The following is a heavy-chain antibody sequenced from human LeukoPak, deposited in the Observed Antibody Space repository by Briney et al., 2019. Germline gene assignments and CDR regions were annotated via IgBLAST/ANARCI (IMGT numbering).Heavy chain of an antibody. CDR1: GGSFSGYY. J-gene: IGHJ4*02. CDR3: ARGAPPAPDY. V-gene: IGHV4-34*01. Sequence: SETLSLTCAVYGGSFSGYYWSWIRQPPGKGLEWIGEINHGGSTNYNPSLKSRVTISVDTSKNQFSLKLSSVTAADTAVYYCARGAPPAPDYWGQGTLVTVSS. CDR2: INHGGST.